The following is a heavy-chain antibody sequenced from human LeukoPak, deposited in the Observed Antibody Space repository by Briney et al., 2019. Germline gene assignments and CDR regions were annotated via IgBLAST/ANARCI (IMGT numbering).Heavy chain of an antibody. D-gene: IGHD3-3*01. CDR2: ISSSSSTI. Sequence: GGSLRLSCAASGFTFSSYSMNWVRQAPGKGLEWVSYISSSSSTIYYADSVKGRFTISRDNAKNSLYLQMNSLRAEDTAVYYCARVSLYDFWSGLDYWGQGTLVTVSS. V-gene: IGHV3-48*01. J-gene: IGHJ4*02. CDR3: ARVSLYDFWSGLDY. CDR1: GFTFSSYS.